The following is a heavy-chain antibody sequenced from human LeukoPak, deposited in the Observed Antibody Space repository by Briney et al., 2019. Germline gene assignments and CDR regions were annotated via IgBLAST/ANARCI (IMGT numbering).Heavy chain of an antibody. CDR2: ISAYNGNT. J-gene: IGHJ4*02. Sequence: ASVKVSCKASGYTFTNYGITWVRQAPGQGLEWMGWISAYNGNTNYAQKLQGRVTVTTDTSTSTAYMELRSLRSDDTAVYYCARESVQLGVADDYWGQGTLVTVSS. V-gene: IGHV1-18*01. D-gene: IGHD6-19*01. CDR3: ARESVQLGVADDY. CDR1: GYTFTNYG.